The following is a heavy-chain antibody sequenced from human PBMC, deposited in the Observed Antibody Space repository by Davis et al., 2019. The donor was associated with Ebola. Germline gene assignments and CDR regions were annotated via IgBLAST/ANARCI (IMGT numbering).Heavy chain of an antibody. V-gene: IGHV1-69*04. Sequence: ATSVKVSCKASGGTFSTYDINWVRQAPGQGLEWMGRIIPMVGTATYAQKFQGRVTITADKSTSTAYMEMSGLRSEDTAVYYCARDLVWYYDHWGQGTLVTVSS. CDR3: ARDLVWYYDH. J-gene: IGHJ4*02. CDR2: IIPMVGTA. CDR1: GGTFSTYD. D-gene: IGHD2-21*01.